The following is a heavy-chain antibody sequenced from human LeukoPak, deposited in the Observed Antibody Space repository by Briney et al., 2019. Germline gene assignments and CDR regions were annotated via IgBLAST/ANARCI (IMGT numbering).Heavy chain of an antibody. CDR1: GYSFTSYW. D-gene: IGHD6-19*01. V-gene: IGHV5-51*01. CDR3: ASPTIAVAYLDAFDI. J-gene: IGHJ3*02. Sequence: GESLKISCKGSGYSFTSYWIGWVRQMPGKGLEGMGIIYPGDSDTRYSPSFQGQVTISADKSISTAYLQWSSLKASDTAMYYCASPTIAVAYLDAFDIWGQGTMVTVSS. CDR2: IYPGDSDT.